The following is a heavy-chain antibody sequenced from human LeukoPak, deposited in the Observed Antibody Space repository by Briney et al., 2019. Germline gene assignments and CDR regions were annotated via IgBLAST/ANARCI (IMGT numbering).Heavy chain of an antibody. J-gene: IGHJ6*02. V-gene: IGHV3-23*01. CDR2: ISGSGGST. CDR3: AKDLADSSGWYSPRYYYYGMDV. Sequence: GGSLRLSCAASGFTFSSYAMSWVRQAPGKGLEWVSAISGSGGSTYYADSVKGRFTISRDNSKNTLYLQTNSLRAEDTAVYYCAKDLADSSGWYSPRYYYYGMDVWGQGTTVTVSS. CDR1: GFTFSSYA. D-gene: IGHD6-19*01.